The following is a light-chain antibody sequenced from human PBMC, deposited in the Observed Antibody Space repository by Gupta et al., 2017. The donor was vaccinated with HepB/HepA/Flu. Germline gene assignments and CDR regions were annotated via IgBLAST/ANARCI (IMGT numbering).Light chain of an antibody. Sequence: ENVLTQSPGTLSLSPGERATLSCRASHSVNRNYLAWYQQKPGLAPRLLIYDTSARATGIADRFSGSGSGTDFTLTISRLEPEDSATYYCQQYGSSFLTFGGGTRVEIK. CDR3: QQYGSSFLT. CDR2: DTS. V-gene: IGKV3-20*01. CDR1: HSVNRNY. J-gene: IGKJ4*01.